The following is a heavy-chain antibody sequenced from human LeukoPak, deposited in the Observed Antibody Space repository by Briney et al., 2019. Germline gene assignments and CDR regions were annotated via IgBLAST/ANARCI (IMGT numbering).Heavy chain of an antibody. CDR1: GGTFSSYA. V-gene: IGHV1-69*04. Sequence: SVKVSCKASGGTFSSYANSWVRQAPGQGLEWMGRIIPIFGIANYAQKFQGRVTITADKSTSTAYMELSSLRSEDTAVYYCAREAGLWYYYDSSGYRPLDYWGQGTLVTVSS. CDR3: AREAGLWYYYDSSGYRPLDY. J-gene: IGHJ4*02. D-gene: IGHD3-22*01. CDR2: IIPIFGIA.